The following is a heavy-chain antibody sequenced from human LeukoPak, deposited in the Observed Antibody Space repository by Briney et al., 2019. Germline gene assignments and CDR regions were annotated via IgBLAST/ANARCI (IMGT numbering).Heavy chain of an antibody. J-gene: IGHJ4*02. CDR2: INPTSGVT. D-gene: IGHD6-19*01. V-gene: IGHV1-2*06. Sequence: ALVKVSCKASGYPFTDYSLHWVRQAPGQGLEWMGRINPTSGVTNYAQKFQGRVTMTRDTSISTAYMELSRLTSDDTAVYYCAGSNGWPGDYFNYWGQGTLLTVSS. CDR3: AGSNGWPGDYFNY. CDR1: GYPFTDYS.